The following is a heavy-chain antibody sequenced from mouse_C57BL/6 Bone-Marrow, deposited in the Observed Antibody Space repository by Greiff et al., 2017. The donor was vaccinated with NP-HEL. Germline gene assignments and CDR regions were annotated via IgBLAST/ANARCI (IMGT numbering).Heavy chain of an antibody. CDR3: ARHISYGSSYVYWYFDV. V-gene: IGHV5-6*01. J-gene: IGHJ1*03. Sequence: EVHLVESGGDLVKPGGSLKLSCAASGFTFSSYGMSWVRQTPDKRLEWVATISSGGSYTYYPDSVKGRFTISRDNAKNTLYLQMSSLKSEDTAMYYCARHISYGSSYVYWYFDVWGTGTTVTVSS. CDR1: GFTFSSYG. D-gene: IGHD1-1*01. CDR2: ISSGGSYT.